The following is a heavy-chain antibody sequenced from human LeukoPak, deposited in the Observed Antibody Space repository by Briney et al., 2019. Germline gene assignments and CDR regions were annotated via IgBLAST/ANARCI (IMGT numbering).Heavy chain of an antibody. D-gene: IGHD6-19*01. V-gene: IGHV3-49*03. J-gene: IGHJ4*02. CDR1: GFTFGDYL. CDR3: SRGSGWLSVY. Sequence: GGSLRLSCTASGFTFGDYLMSWFRQAPGKGLEWIGFISGGTTEYAASVKGRFTISRDDSTSIAYLQMHSLTTEDTAVYYCSRGSGWLSVYWGQGILVSVSS. CDR2: ISGGTT.